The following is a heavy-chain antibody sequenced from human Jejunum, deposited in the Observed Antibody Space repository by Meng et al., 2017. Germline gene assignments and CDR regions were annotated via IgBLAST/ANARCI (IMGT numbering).Heavy chain of an antibody. D-gene: IGHD6-19*01. V-gene: IGHV3-66*01. CDR1: GISVSSNY. CDR3: VTAETTVAGTTGSTDY. J-gene: IGHJ4*02. CDR2: IYSGGNT. Sequence: EVQLVESGGGLVQPGGCLRLSCAASGISVSSNYMSWVRQAPGKGLELFSVIYSGGNTYYADSVKGRFTISRDKSKNTLYLQMNSLRAEDTAVYYCVTAETTVAGTTGSTDYWGQGTLVTVSS.